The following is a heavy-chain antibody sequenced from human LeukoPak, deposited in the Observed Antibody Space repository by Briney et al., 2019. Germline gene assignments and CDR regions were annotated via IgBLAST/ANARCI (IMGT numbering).Heavy chain of an antibody. Sequence: PSETLSLTCAVYGGSFSGYYWSWIRQPPGKGLEWIGEINQSGSTNYNPSLKSRVTISVDTSKNQFSLKLSSVTAADTAVYYCAGPYYYDSSGYSGPPTFDYWGQGTLVTVSS. CDR1: GGSFSGYY. V-gene: IGHV4-34*01. D-gene: IGHD3-22*01. CDR2: INQSGST. J-gene: IGHJ4*02. CDR3: AGPYYYDSSGYSGPPTFDY.